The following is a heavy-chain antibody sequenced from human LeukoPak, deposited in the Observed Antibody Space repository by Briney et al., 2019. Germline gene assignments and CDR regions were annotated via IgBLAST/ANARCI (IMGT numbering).Heavy chain of an antibody. CDR1: GFTFSSYG. Sequence: GSLRLSCAASGFTFSSYGMHWVRQAPGKGLEWVAVIWYDGSNKYYADSVKGRFTISRDNSKNTLYLQMNSLRAEDTAVYYCARERIRGVLYYYYGMDVCGQGTTVTVSS. CDR2: IWYDGSNK. J-gene: IGHJ6*02. D-gene: IGHD3-10*01. V-gene: IGHV3-33*01. CDR3: ARERIRGVLYYYYGMDV.